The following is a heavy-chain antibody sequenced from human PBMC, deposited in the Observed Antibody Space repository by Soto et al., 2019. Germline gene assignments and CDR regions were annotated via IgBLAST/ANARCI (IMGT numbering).Heavy chain of an antibody. Sequence: PGGSLSLSCAASGFTFSSYWMYWVRQAPGKGLEWVSHMNNDGSYIIYAESVKGRFTFSRDNAKNTLYLQMNSLRAEDTAVYYCVRGGYMHACDIWGQGTMVTVSS. CDR2: MNNDGSYI. V-gene: IGHV3-74*01. J-gene: IGHJ3*02. D-gene: IGHD6-13*01. CDR3: VRGGYMHACDI. CDR1: GFTFSSYW.